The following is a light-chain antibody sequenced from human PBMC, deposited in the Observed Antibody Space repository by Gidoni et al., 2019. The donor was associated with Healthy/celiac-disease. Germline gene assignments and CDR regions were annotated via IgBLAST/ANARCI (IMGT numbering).Light chain of an antibody. CDR2: DVS. CDR1: SSDAGGYNY. V-gene: IGLV2-14*03. CDR3: SSYTSSSTLL. Sequence: QSALTQPASVSGSPGQSITISCTGTSSDAGGYNYVSWYQQHPGKAPKLMIYDVSNRPSGVSNRFSGSKSGNTASLTISGLQAEDEADYYCSSYTSSSTLLFGTGTKVTVL. J-gene: IGLJ1*01.